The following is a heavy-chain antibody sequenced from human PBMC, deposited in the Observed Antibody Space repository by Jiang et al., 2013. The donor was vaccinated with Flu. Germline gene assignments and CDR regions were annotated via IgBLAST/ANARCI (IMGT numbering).Heavy chain of an antibody. V-gene: IGHV3-9*01. J-gene: IGHJ4*02. Sequence: VQLLESGGGLVQPGRSLRLSCAASGLSVDDYAMHWVRQAPGKGLEWVSGIYWNGIFKGYADSVKGRFTVSRDHAKNSLYLQMDSLRTEDTGLYYCVKDKSPGGADYWGQGTLVTVSS. CDR2: IYWNGIFK. D-gene: IGHD4-23*01. CDR3: VKDKSPGGADY. CDR1: GLSVDDYA.